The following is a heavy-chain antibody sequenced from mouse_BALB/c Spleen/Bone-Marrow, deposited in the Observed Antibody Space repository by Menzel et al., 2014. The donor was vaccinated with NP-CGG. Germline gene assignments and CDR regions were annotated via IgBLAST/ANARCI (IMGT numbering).Heavy chain of an antibody. D-gene: IGHD2-2*01. J-gene: IGHJ3*01. CDR3: AKVTTGFAY. CDR1: GYAFSSYW. Sequence: QVQLKESGAELVRPGSSVKIPCKASGYAFSSYWMTWVKQRPGQGLEWIGQIYPGDGETNYNGKFKGKATLTADKSSSTAYMQLSGLTSEDSAVYFCAKVTTGFAYWGQGTLVTVSA. CDR2: IYPGDGET. V-gene: IGHV1-80*01.